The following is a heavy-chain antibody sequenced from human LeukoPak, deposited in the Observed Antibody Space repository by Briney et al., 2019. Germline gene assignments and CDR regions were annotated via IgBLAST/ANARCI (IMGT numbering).Heavy chain of an antibody. Sequence: PSETLSLTCTVTGGSISSSSYYWGWIRQPPGKGLEWIGSIYYSGSTYYSPSLKSRVTISVDTSKNQFSLKLSSVTAADTAVYYCARRLMVRGVISYWGQGTLVTVSS. J-gene: IGHJ4*02. CDR3: ARRLMVRGVISY. CDR2: IYYSGST. D-gene: IGHD3-10*01. CDR1: GGSISSSSYY. V-gene: IGHV4-39*01.